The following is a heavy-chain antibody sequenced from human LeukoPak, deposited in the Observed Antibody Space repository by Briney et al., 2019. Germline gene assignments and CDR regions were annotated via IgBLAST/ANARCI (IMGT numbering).Heavy chain of an antibody. CDR2: INPNSGGT. D-gene: IGHD6-13*01. CDR3: AREGIAAAVGFDP. CDR1: GYTLTEVS. J-gene: IGHJ5*02. Sequence: ASVKVSCKVSGYTLTEVSIHWVRQAPGQGLEWMGWINPNSGGTNYAQKFQGRVTMTRDTSISTAYMELSRLRSDDTAVYYCAREGIAAAVGFDPWGQGTLVTVSS. V-gene: IGHV1-2*02.